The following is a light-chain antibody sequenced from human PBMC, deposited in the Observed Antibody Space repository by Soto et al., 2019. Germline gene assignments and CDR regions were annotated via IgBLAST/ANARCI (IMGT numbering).Light chain of an antibody. CDR1: QSVGRF. CDR2: DAS. CDR3: QHRTDWPPIT. Sequence: EIVLAQSPATLSLSPGEKATLSCRASQSVGRFLAWYQQKPGQAPRLLIFDASNRATGIAARFSGSGSGTEFTLTISSLEPEDFAVYYCQHRTDWPPITFGQGTRLEIK. J-gene: IGKJ5*01. V-gene: IGKV3-11*01.